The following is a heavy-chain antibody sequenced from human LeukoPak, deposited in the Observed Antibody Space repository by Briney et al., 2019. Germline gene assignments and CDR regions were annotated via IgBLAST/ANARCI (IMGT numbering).Heavy chain of an antibody. CDR2: INHSGST. J-gene: IGHJ3*02. Sequence: SETLSLTCAVYGGSFSGYYWSWIRQPPGKGLEWIGEINHSGSTNYNPSLKSRVTISVDTSKNQFSLKLSSVTAADTAVYYCARGTAPPGRRGDAFDIWGQGTMVTVSS. V-gene: IGHV4-34*01. CDR1: GGSFSGYY. CDR3: ARGTAPPGRRGDAFDI. D-gene: IGHD5-18*01.